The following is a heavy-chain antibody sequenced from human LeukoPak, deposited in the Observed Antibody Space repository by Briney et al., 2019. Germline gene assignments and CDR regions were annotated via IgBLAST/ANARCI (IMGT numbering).Heavy chain of an antibody. V-gene: IGHV3-23*01. CDR2: IGGSGSTT. CDR3: AKPLGKDAFDI. D-gene: IGHD3-10*01. CDR1: GFTFSVYA. Sequence: GGSLRLSCSASGFTFSVYAMSWVRQAPGKGLEWVSSIGGSGSTTDYADSAKGRFSISRDNSKSTLYLQMNSLRAEDTAVYYCAKPLGKDAFDIWGQGTMVTVSS. J-gene: IGHJ3*02.